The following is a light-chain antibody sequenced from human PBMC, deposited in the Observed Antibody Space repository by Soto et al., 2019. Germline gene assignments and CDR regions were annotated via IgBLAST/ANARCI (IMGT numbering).Light chain of an antibody. CDR1: SSDVGGYNY. J-gene: IGLJ1*01. CDR3: SSYTGSSTFYV. V-gene: IGLV2-14*03. Sequence: QSALTQPASVSGSPGQSITISCTGTSSDVGGYNYVSWYQHHPGKAPKLMIYDVSNRPSGVSNRFSGSKSGNTASLTISGLQPEDEADYYCSSYTGSSTFYVFGTGTKVTVL. CDR2: DVS.